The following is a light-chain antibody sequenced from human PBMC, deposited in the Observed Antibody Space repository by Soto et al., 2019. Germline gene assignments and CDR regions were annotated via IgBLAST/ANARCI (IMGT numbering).Light chain of an antibody. CDR3: QQCSNYPCT. V-gene: IGKV3-11*01. Sequence: IQLTQSPSSLSLSPGDRATLTCRASQSISSSLAWYQQKPGKAPKLLIYDASNRDTGIPSRFSGSGSGTDFTLTISSLQPEDFAIYYCQQCSNYPCTFGQGTKVEIK. J-gene: IGKJ1*01. CDR2: DAS. CDR1: QSISSS.